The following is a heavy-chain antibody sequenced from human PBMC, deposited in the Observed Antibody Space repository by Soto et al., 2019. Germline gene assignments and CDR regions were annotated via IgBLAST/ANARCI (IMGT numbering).Heavy chain of an antibody. V-gene: IGHV1-2*02. J-gene: IGHJ5*02. CDR1: GYTFTYYY. D-gene: IGHD6-19*01. Sequence: ASVXVSFKASGYTFTYYYMHVVLQAPGQGLEWMGWLNPNSGGTEYAQKFQGRVTMTRDTSISTAYMEMRSLTSGDTAVYYCARASKVDGGSSKSIPHEPWGQGTLV. CDR2: LNPNSGGT. CDR3: ARASKVDGGSSKSIPHEP.